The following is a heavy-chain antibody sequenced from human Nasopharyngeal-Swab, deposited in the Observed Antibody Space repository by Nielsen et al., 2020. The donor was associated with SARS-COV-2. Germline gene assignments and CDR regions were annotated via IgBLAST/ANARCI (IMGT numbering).Heavy chain of an antibody. Sequence: GESLKISCAASGFTFSNAWMSWVRQAPGKGLEWVGRIKSKTDGWTTDYAAPVKGRFTISRDDSKNTLYLQMNSLKTEDTAVYYCTTDSKRLRQWLVLDYYYMDVWGKGTTVTVSS. CDR3: TTDSKRLRQWLVLDYYYMDV. CDR1: GFTFSNAW. CDR2: IKSKTDGWTT. J-gene: IGHJ6*03. D-gene: IGHD6-19*01. V-gene: IGHV3-15*01.